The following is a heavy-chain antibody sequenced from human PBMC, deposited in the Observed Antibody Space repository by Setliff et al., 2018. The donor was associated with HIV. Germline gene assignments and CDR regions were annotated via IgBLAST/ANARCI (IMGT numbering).Heavy chain of an antibody. CDR1: GGTFSSYA. CDR2: IIPIFGTA. CDR3: ARLTTTLSYYYYMDV. D-gene: IGHD4-4*01. J-gene: IGHJ6*03. Sequence: SVKVSCKASGGTFSSYAISWVRQAPGQGLEWMGGIIPIFGTANYAQKFQGRVTITADECTSTAYMELSSLRSEDTAVYYCARLTTTLSYYYYMDVWGKGTTVTVSS. V-gene: IGHV1-69*13.